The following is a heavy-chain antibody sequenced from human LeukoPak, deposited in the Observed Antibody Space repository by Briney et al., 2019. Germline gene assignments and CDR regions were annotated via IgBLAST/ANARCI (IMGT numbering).Heavy chain of an antibody. CDR1: GFTSSSYS. Sequence: GGSLRLSCAASGFTSSSYSMNWVRQAPGKGLEWVSSISSSSYIYYADSVKGRFTISRDNAKNSLYLQMNSLRAEDTAVYYCARDGSIAVAGTPDDAFDIWGQGTMVTVSS. CDR3: ARDGSIAVAGTPDDAFDI. CDR2: ISSSSYI. J-gene: IGHJ3*02. V-gene: IGHV3-21*01. D-gene: IGHD6-19*01.